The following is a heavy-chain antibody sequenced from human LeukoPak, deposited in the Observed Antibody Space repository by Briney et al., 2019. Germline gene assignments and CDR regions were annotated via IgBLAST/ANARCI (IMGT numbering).Heavy chain of an antibody. CDR1: GYTFINYD. J-gene: IGHJ4*02. Sequence: ASVKVSCKASGYTFINYDINWVRRATGQGLEWMGWMNPNSGNTGYAQKFQGRVTITRNTSISTAYMELSSLRSEDTAVYYCARVVNYRDYVTTRFDYWGQGTLVTVSS. V-gene: IGHV1-8*03. CDR3: ARVVNYRDYVTTRFDY. D-gene: IGHD4-17*01. CDR2: MNPNSGNT.